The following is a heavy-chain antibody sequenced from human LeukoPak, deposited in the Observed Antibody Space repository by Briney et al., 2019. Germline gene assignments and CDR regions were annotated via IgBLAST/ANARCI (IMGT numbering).Heavy chain of an antibody. D-gene: IGHD2-15*01. CDR2: IFYTGST. CDR3: AREYCSGGNCPIDY. J-gene: IGHJ4*02. V-gene: IGHV4-59*01. Sequence: SETLSLTCTVSGGSINDYYWSWIRQPPGKGLEWIGYIFYTGSTKYNPSLESRVTISVDTSTNQFSLKLSSVTAADTAVYYCAREYCSGGNCPIDYWGQGTLVTVSS. CDR1: GGSINDYY.